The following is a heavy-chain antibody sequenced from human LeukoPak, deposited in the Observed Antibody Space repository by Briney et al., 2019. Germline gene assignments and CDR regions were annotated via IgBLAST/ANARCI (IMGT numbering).Heavy chain of an antibody. CDR2: IGTAGNT. D-gene: IGHD6-19*01. V-gene: IGHV3-13*01. CDR1: GFTFSSHD. CDR3: ARSKSYSSGWTDFDC. Sequence: PWGSLRLSCAASGFTFSSHDMHWVRQPTGKGLEWVSVIGTAGNTYYADSIKGRFTISRENAKNSLYLQMDNLRAEDTAVYYCARSKSYSSGWTDFDCWGQGTLVTVSS. J-gene: IGHJ4*02.